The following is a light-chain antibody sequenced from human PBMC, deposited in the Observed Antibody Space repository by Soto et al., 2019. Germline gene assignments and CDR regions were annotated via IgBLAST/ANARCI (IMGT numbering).Light chain of an antibody. CDR3: QQANSFPWT. V-gene: IGKV1-12*01. CDR1: QGISSW. Sequence: DIQMTQSPSSVSASVGDRVTITCGASQGISSWLAWYQKKPGKAPKLLIYAASSLQSGVPSRFSGSGSGTDFNLTISRLQTEDFATYYCQQANSFPWTFGQGTKVDIK. J-gene: IGKJ1*01. CDR2: AAS.